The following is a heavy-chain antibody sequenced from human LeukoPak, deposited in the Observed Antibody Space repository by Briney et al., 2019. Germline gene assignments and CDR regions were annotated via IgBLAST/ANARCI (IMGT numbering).Heavy chain of an antibody. CDR1: GFTFDNAW. CDR2: IKSKADGGTT. J-gene: IGHJ6*02. Sequence: GGSLRLSCAVSGFTFDNAWMNWVRQAPEKGLEWIGRIKSKADGGTTDYGAPVKGRFTVSRDDSQNTLYLEVNSLKTEDTAVYYCTTEAEKGRYGFWSGSYYTACYYAMDVWGQGTTVTVSS. CDR3: TTEAEKGRYGFWSGSYYTACYYAMDV. V-gene: IGHV3-15*01. D-gene: IGHD3-3*01.